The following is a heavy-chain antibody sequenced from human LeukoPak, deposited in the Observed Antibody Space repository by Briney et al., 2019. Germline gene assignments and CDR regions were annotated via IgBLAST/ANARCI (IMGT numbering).Heavy chain of an antibody. D-gene: IGHD1-1*01. J-gene: IGHJ4*02. CDR3: ARWSANTTPRRVFDY. CDR1: GNSIGTTYY. CDR2: IYYTGTT. Sequence: SETLSLTCSVSGNSIGTTYYWGVIRQPPGKGLEWIAAIYYTGTTYYKPSLKSRVTMSVDTSKNQFSLKLSSVTAADTAVYYCARWSANTTPRRVFDYWGQGTLVTVSS. V-gene: IGHV4-39*07.